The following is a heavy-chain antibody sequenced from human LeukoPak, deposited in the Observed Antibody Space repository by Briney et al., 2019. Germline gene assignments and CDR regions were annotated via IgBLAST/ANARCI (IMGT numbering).Heavy chain of an antibody. CDR1: GFTFSSCS. CDR2: ISSSSSTI. Sequence: GGSLRLSCAASGFTFSSCSMNWVRQAPGKGLEWVSYISSSSSTIYYADSVKGRFTISRDNAKNSLYLQMNSLRAEDTAVYYCARDYGGNYVDYWGQGTLVTVSS. CDR3: ARDYGGNYVDY. D-gene: IGHD4-23*01. J-gene: IGHJ4*02. V-gene: IGHV3-48*04.